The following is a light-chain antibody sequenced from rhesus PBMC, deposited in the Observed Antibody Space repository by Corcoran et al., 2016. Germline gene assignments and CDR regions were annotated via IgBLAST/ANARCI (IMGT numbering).Light chain of an antibody. V-gene: IGKV1-22*01. CDR3: QQYSSRPFT. Sequence: DIQMTQSPSSLSASVGDTVTITCRASQGISSWLAWYQQKPGKAPKLLSYKASRVQSGVPSRFSGSGSGTDFTLPISSLQSEDFATYYCQQYSSRPFTFGPGTKLDIK. CDR1: QGISSW. CDR2: KAS. J-gene: IGKJ3*01.